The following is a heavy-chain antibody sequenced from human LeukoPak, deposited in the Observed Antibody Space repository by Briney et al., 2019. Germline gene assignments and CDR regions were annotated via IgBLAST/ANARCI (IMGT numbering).Heavy chain of an antibody. D-gene: IGHD2-2*01. V-gene: IGHV4-34*01. CDR3: ARGSAAIMGFDY. Sequence: PSETLSLTCAVYGGSFSGYYWSWIRQPPGKGLEWIGEINHSGSTNYNPSLKSRVTISVDTSKNQFSLKLSSVTAADTAVYYCARGSAAIMGFDYWGQGTLVTVSS. CDR1: GGSFSGYY. J-gene: IGHJ4*02. CDR2: INHSGST.